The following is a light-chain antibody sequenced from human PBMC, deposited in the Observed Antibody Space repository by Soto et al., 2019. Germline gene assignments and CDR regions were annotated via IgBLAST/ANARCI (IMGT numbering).Light chain of an antibody. J-gene: IGKJ1*01. CDR1: QSVSSY. CDR3: QQRSNWPPST. CDR2: DAS. V-gene: IGKV3-11*01. Sequence: EIVLTQSPSTLSSSPGERATLSCRASQSVSSYLAWYQQKPGQAPRLLIYDASNMATGIPARFSGSGSGTDFTLTISSRELEAFEVDYCQQRSNWPPSTFGQGTKVEIK.